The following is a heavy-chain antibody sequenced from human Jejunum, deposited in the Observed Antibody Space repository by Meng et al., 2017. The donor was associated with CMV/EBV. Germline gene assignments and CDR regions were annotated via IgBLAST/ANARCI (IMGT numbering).Heavy chain of an antibody. CDR1: GFTFSDHY. V-gene: IGHV3-72*01. CDR2: TRNKANSYTT. Sequence: RLSCAASGFTFSDHYMDWVRQAPGKGLEWVGRTRNKANSYTTEYAASVKGRFIISRDGSKNSLYLQMNSLKIEDTAVYYCARDYGDWGQGTLVTVSS. CDR3: ARDYGD. D-gene: IGHD3-16*01. J-gene: IGHJ4*02.